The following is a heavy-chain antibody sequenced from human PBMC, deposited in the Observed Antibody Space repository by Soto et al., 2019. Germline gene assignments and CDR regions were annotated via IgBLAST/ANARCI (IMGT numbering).Heavy chain of an antibody. CDR1: GYTFSSCA. J-gene: IGHJ2*01. D-gene: IGHD6-19*01. V-gene: IGHV1-3*04. CDR3: ARDRAVDWSFDL. CDR2: INTDNGNT. Sequence: QVQVVQSGAEVKKPGASVKVSCKASGYTFSSCAIHWVRQAPGQRLEWMGWINTDNGNTKYSQKFQGRLSITRDTSATTDYMELSSLRSEDTAVYYCARDRAVDWSFDLWGRGTLVTVSS.